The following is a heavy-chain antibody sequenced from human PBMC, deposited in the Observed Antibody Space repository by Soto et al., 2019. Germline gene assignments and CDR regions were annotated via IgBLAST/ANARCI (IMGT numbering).Heavy chain of an antibody. V-gene: IGHV3-21*01. J-gene: IGHJ6*02. D-gene: IGHD3-3*01. Sequence: EVQLVESGGGLVKPGGSLRLSCAASGFTFSSYSMNWVRQAPGKGLEWVSSISSSSSYIYYADSVKGRFTISRDNAKISLYLQMNSLRAEDTAVYYCARDYDFWSGYPHWGMDVWGQGTTVTVSS. CDR2: ISSSSSYI. CDR3: ARDYDFWSGYPHWGMDV. CDR1: GFTFSSYS.